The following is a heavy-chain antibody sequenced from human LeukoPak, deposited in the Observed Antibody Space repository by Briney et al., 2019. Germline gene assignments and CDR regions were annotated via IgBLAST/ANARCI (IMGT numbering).Heavy chain of an antibody. CDR2: INHSGST. CDR1: GGSFSGYY. Sequence: SETLSLTCAVYGGSFSGYYWSWIRQPSGKGLEWIGEINHSGSTNYNPSLKSRVTISVDTSKNQFSLKLSSVTAADTAVYYCARHLLLRQPDYWRQGTLVTVSS. D-gene: IGHD6-13*01. CDR3: ARHLLLRQPDY. J-gene: IGHJ4*02. V-gene: IGHV4-34*01.